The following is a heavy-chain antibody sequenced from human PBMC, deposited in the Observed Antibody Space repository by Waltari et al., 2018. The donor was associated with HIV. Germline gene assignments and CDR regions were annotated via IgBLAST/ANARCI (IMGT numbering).Heavy chain of an antibody. CDR3: AKYPGYGSGSFYNFDY. V-gene: IGHV3-23*01. CDR1: VFTFVSHV. D-gene: IGHD3-10*01. J-gene: IGHJ4*02. CDR2: ISASGSST. Sequence: EVQLLESGGGLVPPGGSLRLSWAPSVFTFVSHVMSWVRQAPGKGLEWVSGISASGSSTYYADSVKGRFIISRDNSKDTLYLQMNSLSAEDTAIYYCAKYPGYGSGSFYNFDYWGQGTLVTVSS.